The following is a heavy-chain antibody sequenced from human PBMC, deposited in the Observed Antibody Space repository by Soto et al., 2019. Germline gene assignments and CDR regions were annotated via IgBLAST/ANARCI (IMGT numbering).Heavy chain of an antibody. CDR2: INPSGGST. CDR3: ARGEPYDIIGYRLAAGAFDI. J-gene: IGHJ3*02. D-gene: IGHD3-22*01. Sequence: ASVKVSCKASGYTFTSYYMHWVRQAPGQGLEWMGIINPSGGSTSYAQKFQGRVTMTRDTSTSTVYMELSSLRSEDTAVYYCARGEPYDIIGYRLAAGAFDIWGQGTMVTVSS. V-gene: IGHV1-46*01. CDR1: GYTFTSYY.